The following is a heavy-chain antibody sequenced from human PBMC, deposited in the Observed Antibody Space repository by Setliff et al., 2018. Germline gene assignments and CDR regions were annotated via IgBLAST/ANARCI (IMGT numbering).Heavy chain of an antibody. CDR1: GGSISSRTYY. CDR3: ARMSGVQYMDV. CDR2: IYTSWST. D-gene: IGHD3-10*01. V-gene: IGHV4-61*09. J-gene: IGHJ6*03. Sequence: SETLSLTCTVSGGSISSRTYYWSWIRQPAGKGLEWIGHIYTSWSTIYNPSLQSRVTISQDTSKNQFSLSLSSVAAADTAVYYCARMSGVQYMDVWGKGTTVTVSS.